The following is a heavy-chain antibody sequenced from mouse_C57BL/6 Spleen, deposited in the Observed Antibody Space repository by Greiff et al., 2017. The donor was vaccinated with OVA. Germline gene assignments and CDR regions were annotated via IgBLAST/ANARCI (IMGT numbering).Heavy chain of an antibody. CDR3: AREDFITTVVATGGYAMDY. CDR2: IHPNSGST. V-gene: IGHV1-64*01. J-gene: IGHJ4*01. D-gene: IGHD1-1*01. Sequence: QVQLQQPGAELVKPGASVKLSCKASGYTFPSYWMHWVKQRPGKGLAWIGMIHPNSGSTTSNEKFKSKATLTVDKSSSTAYMQLSSLTSEDSAVYYCAREDFITTVVATGGYAMDYWGQGTSVTVSS. CDR1: GYTFPSYW.